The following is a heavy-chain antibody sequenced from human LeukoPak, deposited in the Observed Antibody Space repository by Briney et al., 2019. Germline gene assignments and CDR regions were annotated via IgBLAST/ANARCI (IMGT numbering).Heavy chain of an antibody. CDR1: GFSFSVSG. D-gene: IGHD6-6*01. V-gene: IGHV3-21*01. Sequence: GGSLRLSCAASGFSFSVSGMNWVRQAPGKGLEWVSYISSSSSNINYADSVRGRFTISRDNAKNSLYLHMDSLRVEDMTVYYCARGGAARPDYWGQGTLVTVSS. CDR2: ISSSSSNI. J-gene: IGHJ4*02. CDR3: ARGGAARPDY.